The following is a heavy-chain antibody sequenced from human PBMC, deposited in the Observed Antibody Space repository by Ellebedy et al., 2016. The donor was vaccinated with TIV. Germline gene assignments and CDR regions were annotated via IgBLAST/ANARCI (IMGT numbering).Heavy chain of an antibody. CDR3: ASLSSGRWFVDY. Sequence: GESLKISCAASGFTVSSNYMSWVRPAPGKGLEWVSVIYSGGSTYYADSVKGSFTISRDNSKNTLYLQMNSLRAEDTAVYYCASLSSGRWFVDYWGQGTLVTVSS. J-gene: IGHJ4*02. D-gene: IGHD3-22*01. V-gene: IGHV3-66*01. CDR1: GFTVSSNY. CDR2: IYSGGST.